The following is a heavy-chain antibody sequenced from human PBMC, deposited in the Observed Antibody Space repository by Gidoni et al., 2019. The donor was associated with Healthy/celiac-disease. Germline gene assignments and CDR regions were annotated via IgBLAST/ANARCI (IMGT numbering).Heavy chain of an antibody. V-gene: IGHV4-39*01. CDR3: ARQGRDSPPWGFAFDI. J-gene: IGHJ3*02. Sequence: QLQLQESGPGLVKPSETLSLTCTVSGGSISSSSYYWGWIRQPPGKGLEWIGSIYYSGSTYYNPSLKSRVTISVDTSKNQFSLKLSSVTAADTAVYYCARQGRDSPPWGFAFDIWGQGTMVTVSS. CDR1: GGSISSSSYY. D-gene: IGHD3-16*01. CDR2: IYYSGST.